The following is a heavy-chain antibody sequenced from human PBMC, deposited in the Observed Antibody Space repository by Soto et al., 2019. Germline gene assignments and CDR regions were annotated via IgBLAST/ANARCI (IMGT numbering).Heavy chain of an antibody. J-gene: IGHJ3*02. CDR2: INPSGGST. D-gene: IGHD3-10*01. Sequence: ASVKVSCKASGYTFTSYYMHWVRQAPGQGLEWMGIINPSGGSTSYAQKFQGRVTMTRDTSTSTVYMELSSLRSEDTAVYYCARSRVWFGEFISLAFDIWGQGTMVTVSS. CDR3: ARSRVWFGEFISLAFDI. CDR1: GYTFTSYY. V-gene: IGHV1-46*01.